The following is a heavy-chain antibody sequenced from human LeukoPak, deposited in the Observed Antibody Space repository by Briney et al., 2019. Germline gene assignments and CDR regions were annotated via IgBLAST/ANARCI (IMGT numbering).Heavy chain of an antibody. D-gene: IGHD4-11*01. CDR1: GFTFSSYA. CDR3: ARGETVTKYYYGMDV. Sequence: GGSLRLSCAASGFTFSSYAMHWVRQAPGKGLEWVAVISDEVSNKYYADSVKGRFTISRENSKNTLYLQMNSLRAEDTAVYYCARGETVTKYYYGMDVWGQGTTVTVSS. J-gene: IGHJ6*02. V-gene: IGHV3-30-3*01. CDR2: ISDEVSNK.